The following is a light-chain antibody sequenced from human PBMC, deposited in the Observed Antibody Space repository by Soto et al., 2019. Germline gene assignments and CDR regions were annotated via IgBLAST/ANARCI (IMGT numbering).Light chain of an antibody. Sequence: QSALTQPPSVSGSPGQSVAISCTGTGSDIGTYNRVSWYQQPPGTAPKLMIYDVSDRPSGVPDRFSGSKSGNTASLTISGLQAEDEADYYCSSYTSSSTYVFGTGTKVTGL. CDR1: GSDIGTYNR. CDR3: SSYTSSSTYV. V-gene: IGLV2-18*02. CDR2: DVS. J-gene: IGLJ1*01.